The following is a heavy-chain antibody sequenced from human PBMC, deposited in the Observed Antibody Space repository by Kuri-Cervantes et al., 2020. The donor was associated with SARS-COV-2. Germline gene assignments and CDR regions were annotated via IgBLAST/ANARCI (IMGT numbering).Heavy chain of an antibody. CDR3: ARYFRDHVLLWFGELNEPFDY. D-gene: IGHD3-10*01. CDR1: GFTFSSYS. J-gene: IGHJ4*02. CDR2: ISSSSSYI. Sequence: GESLKISCAASGFTFSSYSMNWVRQAPGKGLEWVSSISSSSSYIYYADSVKGRFTISRDNAKNSLYLQMNSLRAEDTAVYYCARYFRDHVLLWFGELNEPFDYWGQGTLVTVSS. V-gene: IGHV3-21*01.